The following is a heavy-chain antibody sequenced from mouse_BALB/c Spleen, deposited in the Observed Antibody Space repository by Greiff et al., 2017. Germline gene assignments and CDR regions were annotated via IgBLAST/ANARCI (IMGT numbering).Heavy chain of an antibody. CDR2: IDPANGNT. Sequence: VQLQQSGAELVKPGASVKLSCTASGFNIKDTYMHWVKQRPEQGLEWIGRIDPANGNTKYDPKFQGKATITADTSSNTAYLQLSSLTSEDTAVYYCARGITTVVPDYWGQGTTLTVSS. CDR3: ARGITTVVPDY. CDR1: GFNIKDTY. J-gene: IGHJ2*01. V-gene: IGHV14-3*02. D-gene: IGHD1-1*01.